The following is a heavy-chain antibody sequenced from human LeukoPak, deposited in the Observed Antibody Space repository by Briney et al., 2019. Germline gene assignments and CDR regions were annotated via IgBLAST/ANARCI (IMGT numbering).Heavy chain of an antibody. D-gene: IGHD4-23*01. CDR2: ISGSGSTI. V-gene: IGHV3-48*03. CDR3: ARDEGYGGNDY. CDR1: GFTFSSYE. J-gene: IGHJ4*02. Sequence: GGSLRLSCAASGFTFSSYEMNWVRQAPGKGLEWVSYISGSGSTIYYADSVKGRFTISRDNAKNSLYLQMNSLRAEDTAVYYCARDEGYGGNDYWGQGTLVTVSS.